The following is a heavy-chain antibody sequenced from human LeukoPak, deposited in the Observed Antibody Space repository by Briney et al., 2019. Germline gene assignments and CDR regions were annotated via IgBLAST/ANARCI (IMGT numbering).Heavy chain of an antibody. CDR1: GGSISSGGYY. CDR3: ARGGSIYYYYGMDV. J-gene: IGHJ6*02. V-gene: IGHV4-31*03. D-gene: IGHD2/OR15-2a*01. Sequence: PSETLSLTCTVSGGSISSGGYYWSCIRQHPGKGLEWIGYIYYSGSTYYNPSLKSRVTISVDTSKNQFSLKVSSVTAADTAVYYCARGGSIYYYYGMDVWGQGTTVTVSS. CDR2: IYYSGST.